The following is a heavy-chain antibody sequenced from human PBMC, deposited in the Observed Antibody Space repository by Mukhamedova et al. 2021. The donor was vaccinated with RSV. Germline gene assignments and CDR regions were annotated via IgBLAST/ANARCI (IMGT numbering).Heavy chain of an antibody. Sequence: KVWMTWVRQAPGKGLEWVSRIKSKTDGETTDYSGPVKDRFTISRDDSKKHAVSANGRLESEDTAVYYCSTVMNIHGWYPYWGQGTL. J-gene: IGHJ4*02. CDR3: STVMNIHGWYPY. CDR1: KVW. D-gene: IGHD6-19*01. CDR2: IKSKTDGETT. V-gene: IGHV3-15*01.